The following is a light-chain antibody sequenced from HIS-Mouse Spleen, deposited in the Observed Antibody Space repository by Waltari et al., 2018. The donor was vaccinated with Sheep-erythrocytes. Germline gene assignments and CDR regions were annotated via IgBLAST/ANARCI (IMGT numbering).Light chain of an antibody. CDR3: SSYAGSNNWV. CDR1: SSDVGGYNY. CDR2: EVS. V-gene: IGLV2-8*01. Sequence: QSALTQPPSASGSPGQSVTISCTGTSSDVGGYNYVSWYQQHPGKAPKLMIYEVSKRPQGVPDRFSRSKAGNTASLTVSGLQAEDEADYYCSSYAGSNNWVFGGGTKLTVL. J-gene: IGLJ3*02.